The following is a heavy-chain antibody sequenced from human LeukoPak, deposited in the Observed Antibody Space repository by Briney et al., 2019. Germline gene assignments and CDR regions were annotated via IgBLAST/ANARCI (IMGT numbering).Heavy chain of an antibody. J-gene: IGHJ4*02. Sequence: ASAKVSCKASGYTFTSYGISWVRQAPGQGLEWMGWISAYNGNTNYAQKLQGRVTMTTDTSTSTAYMELRSLRSDDTAVYYCARDSSIAAAGLPFDYWGQGTLVTVSS. CDR1: GYTFTSYG. V-gene: IGHV1-18*01. CDR3: ARDSSIAAAGLPFDY. CDR2: ISAYNGNT. D-gene: IGHD6-13*01.